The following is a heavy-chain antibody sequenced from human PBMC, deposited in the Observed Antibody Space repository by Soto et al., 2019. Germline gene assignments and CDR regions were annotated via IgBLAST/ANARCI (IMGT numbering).Heavy chain of an antibody. J-gene: IGHJ4*02. D-gene: IGHD1-1*01. Sequence: GGSLRLSCAASGFTFSSYGMHWVRQAPGKGLEWVAVISYDGINKYYADSVKGRFTISRDNSKNTLYLQMNSLRAEDTAVYYCAKSEYNCSDGLFDYWGQGTLVTVAS. V-gene: IGHV3-30*18. CDR1: GFTFSSYG. CDR2: ISYDGINK. CDR3: AKSEYNCSDGLFDY.